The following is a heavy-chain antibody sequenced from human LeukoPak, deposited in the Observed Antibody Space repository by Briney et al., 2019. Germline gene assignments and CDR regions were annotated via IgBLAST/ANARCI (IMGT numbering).Heavy chain of an antibody. CDR2: ISSDGSNK. D-gene: IGHD3-10*01. CDR3: AKARDVGSGSRALDY. J-gene: IGHJ4*02. Sequence: GGSLRLSCGASGFSFDTYAMHWVRQVPGKGLEWVAVISSDGSNKYYADSEKGRFTISRDNSETTLYLQMNSLRAEDTAVYYCAKARDVGSGSRALDYWGQGSLVTISS. CDR1: GFSFDTYA. V-gene: IGHV3-30-3*01.